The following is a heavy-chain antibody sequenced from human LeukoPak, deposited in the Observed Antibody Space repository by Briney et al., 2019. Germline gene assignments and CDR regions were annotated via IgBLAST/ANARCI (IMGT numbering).Heavy chain of an antibody. V-gene: IGHV4-4*07. CDR2: IYTSGST. CDR3: ARGYSGNCLRFDP. Sequence: SETLSLTCTVSGGSFSSSYWSWIRQPAGKGLEWIGRIYTSGSTNFNPSLKSRVTISIDKSKNQISLKLNSVTAADTAVYYCARGYSGNCLRFDPWGQGTLVTVSS. J-gene: IGHJ5*02. CDR1: GGSFSSSY. D-gene: IGHD1-26*01.